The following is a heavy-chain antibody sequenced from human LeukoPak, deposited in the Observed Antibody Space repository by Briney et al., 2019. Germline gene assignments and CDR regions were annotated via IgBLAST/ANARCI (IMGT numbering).Heavy chain of an antibody. D-gene: IGHD6-19*01. CDR2: IYYSGST. Sequence: SETLSLTCTVSGGSISSSSYYWGWIRQPPGKGLEWIGSIYYSGSTNYNPPLKSRVTISVDTSKNQFSLKLSSVTAADTAVYYCARMVDSSGWYPMYYFDYWGQGTLVTVSS. CDR3: ARMVDSSGWYPMYYFDY. CDR1: GGSISSSSYY. J-gene: IGHJ4*02. V-gene: IGHV4-39*07.